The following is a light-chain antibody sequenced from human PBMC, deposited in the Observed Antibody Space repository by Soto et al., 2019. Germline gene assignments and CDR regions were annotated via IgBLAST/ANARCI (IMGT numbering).Light chain of an antibody. Sequence: DVQVTQSPSFVSASVGDRVTITCRASQGIGTWLAWYQQKPGKAPNLLIYGASNLQSGVPPRFSGSGLGTQFTLTIFSLQPEDFATYYCQQTNSSPITFGQGTRVEI. CDR1: QGIGTW. CDR3: QQTNSSPIT. J-gene: IGKJ5*01. CDR2: GAS. V-gene: IGKV1D-12*01.